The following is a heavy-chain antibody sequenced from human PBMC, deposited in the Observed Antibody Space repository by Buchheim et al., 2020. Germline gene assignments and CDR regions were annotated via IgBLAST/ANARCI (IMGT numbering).Heavy chain of an antibody. Sequence: QVQLVDSGGGVVQPGRSLRLSCAASGFTFSNYAMHWVRQAPGKGLEWVALISYDETNKYYTDSVKGRFTISRDNSKNTLYLPINSLKTEDTAVYYCARSSSGPLLNWGQGTL. CDR3: ARSSSGPLLN. CDR1: GFTFSNYA. J-gene: IGHJ4*02. CDR2: ISYDETNK. V-gene: IGHV3-30*04.